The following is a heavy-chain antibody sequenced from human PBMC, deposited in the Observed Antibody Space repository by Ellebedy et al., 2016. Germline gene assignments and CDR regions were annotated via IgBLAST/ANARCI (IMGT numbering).Heavy chain of an antibody. D-gene: IGHD3-22*01. Sequence: ASVKVSXXASGYTFTGYYMHWVRQAPGQGLEWMGWINPNSGGTNYAQKFQGRVTMTRDTSISTAYMELSRLRSDDTAVYYCARDGAGHGIVVVYYFDYWGQGTLVTVSS. J-gene: IGHJ4*02. CDR2: INPNSGGT. CDR1: GYTFTGYY. CDR3: ARDGAGHGIVVVYYFDY. V-gene: IGHV1-2*02.